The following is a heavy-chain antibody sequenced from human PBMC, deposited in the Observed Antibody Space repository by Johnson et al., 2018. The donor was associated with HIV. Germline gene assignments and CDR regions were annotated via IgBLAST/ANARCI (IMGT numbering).Heavy chain of an antibody. Sequence: VQLVESGGGVVRPGGSLRLSCAASGFTFDDYAMHWVRQAPGKGLEWVSLINWDGDSTYYADSVKGRFTISRDNSKNSLYLQMNSLRPEDTGLYYCAKAIASGYTNGGTLDIWGKGTMVTVSS. V-gene: IGHV3-43D*03. CDR2: INWDGDST. CDR1: GFTFDDYA. CDR3: AKAIASGYTNGGTLDI. D-gene: IGHD6-19*01. J-gene: IGHJ3*02.